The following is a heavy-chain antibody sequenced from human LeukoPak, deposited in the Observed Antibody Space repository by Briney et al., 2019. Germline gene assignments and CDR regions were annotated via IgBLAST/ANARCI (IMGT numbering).Heavy chain of an antibody. CDR2: IFHSGST. V-gene: IGHV4-38-2*02. CDR3: ARDYSGSGSYHNWFDP. CDR1: GYSISSGYY. Sequence: SETLSLTCTVSGYSISSGYYWGWIRQPPGKGLEWIGSIFHSGSTYYNPSLKSRVTISVDTSKNQFSLKLSSVTAADTAVYYCARDYSGSGSYHNWFDPWGQGTLVTVSS. D-gene: IGHD3-10*01. J-gene: IGHJ5*02.